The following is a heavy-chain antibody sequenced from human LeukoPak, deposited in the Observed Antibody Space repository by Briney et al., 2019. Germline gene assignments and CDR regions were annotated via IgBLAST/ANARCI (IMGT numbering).Heavy chain of an antibody. V-gene: IGHV4-34*01. Sequence: SETLSLTCAVYGGSFSGYYWSWIRQPPGKGLEWIGEINHSGSTNYNPSLKSRVTTSVDTSKNQFSLKLSSVTAADTAVYYCARAGRARPPDYWGQGTLVTVSS. CDR1: GGSFSGYY. CDR3: ARAGRARPPDY. J-gene: IGHJ4*02. CDR2: INHSGST. D-gene: IGHD6-6*01.